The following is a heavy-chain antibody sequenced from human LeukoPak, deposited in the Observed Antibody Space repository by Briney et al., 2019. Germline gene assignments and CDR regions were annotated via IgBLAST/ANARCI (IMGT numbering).Heavy chain of an antibody. Sequence: ASVKVSCKVSGYTLTELSMHWVRQAPGKGLEWMGGFDPEDGETIYAQKFQGRVTMTEDTSTDTAYMELSSLRSEDTAVYYCARAGPSTSDHYYGSGSYLPDAFDIWGQGTMVTVSS. CDR3: ARAGPSTSDHYYGSGSYLPDAFDI. J-gene: IGHJ3*02. V-gene: IGHV1-24*01. CDR1: GYTLTELS. CDR2: FDPEDGET. D-gene: IGHD3-10*01.